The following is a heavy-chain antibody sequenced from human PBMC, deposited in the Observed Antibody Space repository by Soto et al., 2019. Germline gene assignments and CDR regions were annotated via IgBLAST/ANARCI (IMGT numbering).Heavy chain of an antibody. J-gene: IGHJ6*02. CDR2: IYPGDSDT. Sequence: ASVKVSCKASGYSFSFYGINWVRQMPGKGLEWMGIIYPGDSDTRYSPSFQGQVTISADKSISTAYLQWSSLKASDTAMYYCARPREAGKYYYGVDVWGQGTTVTV. CDR3: ARPREAGKYYYGVDV. CDR1: GYSFSFYG. V-gene: IGHV5-51*01. D-gene: IGHD6-19*01.